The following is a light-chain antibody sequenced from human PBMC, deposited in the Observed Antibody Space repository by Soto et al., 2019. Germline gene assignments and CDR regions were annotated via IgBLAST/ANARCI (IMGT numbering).Light chain of an antibody. CDR3: QQFKTFPRT. CDR1: QGINNR. V-gene: IGKV1-12*01. Sequence: DIQMTQSPSSVSASVGDRVTITCRASQGINNRVAWFQQRPGRAPKYLIYAASSLQSGVPSRFSGTGSGTEFTLTIDSLQPEDFATYYCQQFKTFPRTFGRGTKLEIK. J-gene: IGKJ1*01. CDR2: AAS.